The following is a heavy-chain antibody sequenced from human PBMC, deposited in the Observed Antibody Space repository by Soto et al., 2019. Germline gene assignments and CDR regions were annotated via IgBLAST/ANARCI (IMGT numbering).Heavy chain of an antibody. D-gene: IGHD2-15*01. CDR2: INPNSGNT. CDR1: GYTFNSYD. J-gene: IGHJ4*02. Sequence: ASVKVSCKASGYTFNSYDINWVRQATGQGLEWMGWINPNSGNTGYAQKFQGRLSMTRSTSINTAYMELSSLTSEDTAVYYCARDSCSGGSCFFFDCWDLGTLVTVSS. CDR3: ARDSCSGGSCFFFDC. V-gene: IGHV1-8*01.